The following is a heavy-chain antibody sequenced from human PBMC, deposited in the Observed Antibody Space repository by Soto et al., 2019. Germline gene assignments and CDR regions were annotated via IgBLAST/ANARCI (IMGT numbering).Heavy chain of an antibody. CDR1: GFTFSDYY. CDR3: ARSPGPYVVVSAPGGMDV. D-gene: IGHD2-21*01. CDR2: ISRSSSYT. J-gene: IGHJ6*02. Sequence: QVQLVESGGGLVKPGGSLRLSCAASGFTFSDYYMSWIRQAPGKGLEWVAYISRSSSYTNYADSVKGRFSISRDNAKNSLYLQMNSLRAEDTAVYYCARSPGPYVVVSAPGGMDVWGQGTTVTVSS. V-gene: IGHV3-11*06.